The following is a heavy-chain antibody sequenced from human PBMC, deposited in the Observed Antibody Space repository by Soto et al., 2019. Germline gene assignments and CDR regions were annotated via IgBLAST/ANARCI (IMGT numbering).Heavy chain of an antibody. CDR2: IIPIFGTA. CDR3: AKDRYSGSYFSNYYFDC. J-gene: IGHJ4*02. Sequence: QVQLVQSGAEVKKPGSSVKVSCKASGGTFSSYAISWVRQAPGQGLEWMGGIIPIFGTANYAQKFQGRVTITADESTSTAYMELSSLRSEDTAVYYCAKDRYSGSYFSNYYFDCWGQGTLVTVSS. CDR1: GGTFSSYA. V-gene: IGHV1-69*01. D-gene: IGHD1-26*01.